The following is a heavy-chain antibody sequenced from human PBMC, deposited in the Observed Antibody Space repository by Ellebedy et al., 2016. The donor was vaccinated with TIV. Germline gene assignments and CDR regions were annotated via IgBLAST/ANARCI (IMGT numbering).Heavy chain of an antibody. CDR1: GGSISRSSYY. D-gene: IGHD3-10*01. CDR2: IYYTGST. CDR3: ARWFGELLYVRWFDP. J-gene: IGHJ5*02. Sequence: SETLSLTCTVSGGSISRSSYYWGWIRQSPQNGLEWIGSIYYTGSTFYSPSLKSRVTISVDTSKSQFSLRLTSVTAADTAVYYCARWFGELLYVRWFDPWGQGTLVTVSS. V-gene: IGHV4-39*01.